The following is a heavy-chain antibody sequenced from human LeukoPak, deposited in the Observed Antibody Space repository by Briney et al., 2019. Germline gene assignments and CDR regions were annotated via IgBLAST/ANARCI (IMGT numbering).Heavy chain of an antibody. CDR1: GFTVSDNY. D-gene: IGHD5-24*01. CDR2: MYSGGST. CDR3: ARDSSRRDGYNFDY. Sequence: GGSLRLSCAASGFTVSDNYMSWVRQAPGKGLEWVSVMYSGGSTYYADSVKGRFTISRDTSKNTLYLQMNSLRAEDTAVYYCARDSSRRDGYNFDYWGQGTLVTLSS. V-gene: IGHV3-66*01. J-gene: IGHJ4*02.